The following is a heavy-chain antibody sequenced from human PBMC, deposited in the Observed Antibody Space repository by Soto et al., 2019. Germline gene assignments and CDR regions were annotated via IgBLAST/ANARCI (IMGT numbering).Heavy chain of an antibody. CDR3: AAAPYYYDSSGYYSWFDP. Sequence: SVKVSCKASGFTFTSSAVQWARQARGQRLEWIGWIVVGSGNTNYAQKFQERVTITRDMSTSTAYMELSSLRSEDTAVYYCAAAPYYYDSSGYYSWFDPWGQGTLVTVSS. J-gene: IGHJ5*02. CDR1: GFTFTSSA. D-gene: IGHD3-22*01. CDR2: IVVGSGNT. V-gene: IGHV1-58*01.